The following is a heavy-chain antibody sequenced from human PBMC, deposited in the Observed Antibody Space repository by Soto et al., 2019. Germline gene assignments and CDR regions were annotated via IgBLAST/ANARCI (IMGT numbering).Heavy chain of an antibody. CDR1: GYTLTELS. V-gene: IGHV1-24*01. Sequence: ASVKVSCKVSGYTLTELSMHWVRQAPGKGLEWMGGFDPEDGETIYAQKFQGRVTMTEDTSTDTAYMELSSLRSEDTAVYYCATDSRITIFGVVIIPEGYFDYWGQGTLVNVSS. J-gene: IGHJ4*02. CDR2: FDPEDGET. D-gene: IGHD3-3*01. CDR3: ATDSRITIFGVVIIPEGYFDY.